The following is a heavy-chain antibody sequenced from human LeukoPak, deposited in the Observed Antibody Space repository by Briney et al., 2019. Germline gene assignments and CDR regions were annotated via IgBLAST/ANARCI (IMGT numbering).Heavy chain of an antibody. CDR3: AREILGWFDP. J-gene: IGHJ5*02. CDR2: IYHSGST. Sequence: SETLSLTCTVSGYSISSGYYWGWIRQPPGKGLEWIGSIYHSGSTYYNPSLKSRVTISVDTSKNQFSLKLSSVTAADTAVYYCAREILGWFDPWGQGTLVTVSS. V-gene: IGHV4-38-2*02. CDR1: GYSISSGYY.